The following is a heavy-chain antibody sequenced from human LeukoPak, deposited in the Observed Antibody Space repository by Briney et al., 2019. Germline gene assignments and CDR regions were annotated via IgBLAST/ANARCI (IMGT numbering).Heavy chain of an antibody. Sequence: SVKVSCKASGGIFSSNAISWVRQAPGQGIEWMGRIIPVFGMINYAQKFQGRVTITADKSMDTAYMELSSLISEDTAVFYCATGGQHFQYGLDVWGQGTTVIVSS. CDR1: GGIFSSNA. D-gene: IGHD3-3*02. CDR3: ATGGQHFQYGLDV. CDR2: IIPVFGMI. J-gene: IGHJ6*02. V-gene: IGHV1-69*04.